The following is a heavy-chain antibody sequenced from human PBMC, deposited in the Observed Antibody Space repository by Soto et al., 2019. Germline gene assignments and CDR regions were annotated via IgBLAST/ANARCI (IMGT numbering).Heavy chain of an antibody. V-gene: IGHV4-34*01. CDR1: GGSFSGYY. D-gene: IGHD2-21*02. CDR2: IYESGST. Sequence: PSETLSLTCAVYGGSFSGYYWSWIRQPPGKGLEWIGYIYESGSTYFNPSLKSRVTISVDRSKNQFSLRLSSVTAADTAVYYCARGGLCGGDCLDHWGQGTLVTVS. CDR3: ARGGLCGGDCLDH. J-gene: IGHJ4*02.